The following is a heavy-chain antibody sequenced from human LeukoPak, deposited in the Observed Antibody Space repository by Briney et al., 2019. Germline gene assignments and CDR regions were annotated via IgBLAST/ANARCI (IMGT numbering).Heavy chain of an antibody. CDR1: GFTFSSYA. J-gene: IGHJ4*02. CDR3: AKGVSSGYYPVYFDY. CDR2: ISGSGGST. Sequence: PGGSLRLSCAASGFTFSSYAMSWVRQAPGKGLEWVSAISGSGGSTYYADSVKGRFTISRDNSKNTLYLQMSSLRAEDTAVYYCAKGVSSGYYPVYFDYWGQGTLVTVSS. D-gene: IGHD3-22*01. V-gene: IGHV3-23*01.